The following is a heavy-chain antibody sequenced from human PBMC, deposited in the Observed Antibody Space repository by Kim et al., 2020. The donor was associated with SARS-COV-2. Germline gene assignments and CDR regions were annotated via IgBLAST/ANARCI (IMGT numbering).Heavy chain of an antibody. J-gene: IGHJ4*02. CDR1: GYTFTNYP. D-gene: IGHD3-10*01. V-gene: IGHV1-3*01. CDR3: ARGPGSGNIPL. Sequence: ASVKVSCKASGYTFTNYPIHWVRQAPGQGLECMGWINGGDGDTRYSQKFQGRVTFTSDTSATTAYMELSSLRSEDTAVYYCARGPGSGNIPLWGRGTLVTVSS. CDR2: INGGDGDT.